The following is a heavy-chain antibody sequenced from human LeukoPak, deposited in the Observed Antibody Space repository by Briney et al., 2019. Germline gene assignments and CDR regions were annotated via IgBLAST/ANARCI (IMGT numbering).Heavy chain of an antibody. D-gene: IGHD5-12*01. CDR2: ILYDGSNQ. V-gene: IGHV3-33*06. J-gene: IGHJ4*02. CDR1: GFTFSGYG. Sequence: GRSLRLSCAASGFTFSGYGMHWVRQAPGKGLEWVAVILYDGSNQYYADSVKGRFTISRDNSKNTLYLQMNSLRAEDTAVYYCAKDRGRPRVTTTLYYFDYWGQGTLVTVSS. CDR3: AKDRGRPRVTTTLYYFDY.